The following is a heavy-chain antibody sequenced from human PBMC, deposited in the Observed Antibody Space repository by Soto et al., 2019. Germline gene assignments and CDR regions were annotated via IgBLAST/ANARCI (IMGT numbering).Heavy chain of an antibody. CDR3: ARRRRDGYNSIDY. D-gene: IGHD5-12*01. Sequence: GASVKVSSKASGYTFTIYGIPCVRQAPGQGLEWMGIINPSGGSTSYAQKFQGRVTMTRDTSTSTVYMELSSLRSEDTAVYYCARRRRDGYNSIDYWGQGTLVTVSS. CDR1: GYTFTIYG. J-gene: IGHJ4*02. CDR2: INPSGGST. V-gene: IGHV1-46*01.